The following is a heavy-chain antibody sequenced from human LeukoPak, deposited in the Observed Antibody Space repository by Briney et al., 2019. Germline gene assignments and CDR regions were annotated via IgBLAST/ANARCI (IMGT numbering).Heavy chain of an antibody. V-gene: IGHV4-39*07. D-gene: IGHD3-16*01. Sequence: SETLSLTCIVSGGSITSSSYYWGWGRQPRGKGREWIANISYDGPTSYHPSLKSPVTISVDTSKNDFSVKLTSVPAADTAMYYCARFSRSSKGAFDMWGQGTLLTVSS. CDR3: ARFSRSSKGAFDM. CDR2: ISYDGPT. CDR1: GGSITSSSYY. J-gene: IGHJ3*02.